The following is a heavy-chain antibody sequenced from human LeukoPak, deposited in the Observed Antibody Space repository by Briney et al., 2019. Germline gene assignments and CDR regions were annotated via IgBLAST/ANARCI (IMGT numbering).Heavy chain of an antibody. D-gene: IGHD6-13*01. V-gene: IGHV1-24*01. J-gene: IGHJ4*02. CDR2: FDPEDGET. CDR1: GYTLTELS. CDR3: ATLPRVFSSSWYFDY. Sequence: AVKVSCNVSGYTLTELSMHWVWQPPAKGLEWMGGFDPEDGETIYAQKFQGRVTMTEDTSTDTAYMELSSLRSEDTAVYYCATLPRVFSSSWYFDYWGEGTLVTVSS.